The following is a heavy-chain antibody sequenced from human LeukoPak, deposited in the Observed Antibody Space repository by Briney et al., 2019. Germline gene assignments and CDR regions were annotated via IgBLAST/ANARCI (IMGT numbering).Heavy chain of an antibody. J-gene: IGHJ3*02. V-gene: IGHV1-2*02. CDR3: ARGGQQLGDAFDI. D-gene: IGHD6-13*01. CDR1: GYTFTGYY. Sequence: ASVKVSCKSSGYTFTGYYIHWVRQAPGQGLEWMGWINPNSGGTNYAQKFQGRVTMTRDTSISTAYMELSSLRSEDTAVYYCARGGQQLGDAFDIWGQGTMVTVSS. CDR2: INPNSGGT.